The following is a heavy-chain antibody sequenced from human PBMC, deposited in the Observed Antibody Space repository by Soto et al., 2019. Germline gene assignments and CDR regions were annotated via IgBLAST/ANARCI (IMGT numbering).Heavy chain of an antibody. D-gene: IGHD3-22*01. CDR1: GGTFSSYA. CDR3: ARSGSRYYYDSSGYQFDY. V-gene: IGHV1-69*01. Sequence: QVQLVQSGAEVKKPGSSVKVSCKASGGTFSSYAISWVRQAPGQGLEWMGGIIPIFGTANYAQKFQGRVTITADESTSTAYMGLSSLRSEDTAVYYCARSGSRYYYDSSGYQFDYWGQGTLVTVSS. J-gene: IGHJ4*02. CDR2: IIPIFGTA.